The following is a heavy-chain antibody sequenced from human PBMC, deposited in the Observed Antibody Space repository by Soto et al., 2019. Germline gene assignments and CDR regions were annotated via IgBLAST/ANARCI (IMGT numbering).Heavy chain of an antibody. J-gene: IGHJ3*02. CDR2: IKQDGSEK. Sequence: GGSLRLSCAASGFTFGGSWMTWVRQAPGKGLEWVANIKQDGSEKYYGDSVRGRFTISRDNAKNSLYLQMNSLRAEDTAVYYCARDRLSSAWHDAFDIWGQGTMVTVSS. CDR3: ARDRLSSAWHDAFDI. V-gene: IGHV3-7*05. CDR1: GFTFGGSW. D-gene: IGHD6-19*01.